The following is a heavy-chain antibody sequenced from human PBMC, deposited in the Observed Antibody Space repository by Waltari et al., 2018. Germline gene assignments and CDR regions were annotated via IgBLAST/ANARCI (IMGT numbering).Heavy chain of an antibody. CDR3: ARFSGLNAFYYYYYYMDV. Sequence: QVQLVQSGAEVKKPGASVKVSCKASGYTFTSYDINWVRQATGQGLEWMGWMNPNSGNTGYGQKFQGRVTITRNTSISTAYMELSSLRSEDTAVYYCARFSGLNAFYYYYYYMDVWGKGTTVTVSS. V-gene: IGHV1-8*03. CDR1: GYTFTSYD. CDR2: MNPNSGNT. J-gene: IGHJ6*03. D-gene: IGHD5-12*01.